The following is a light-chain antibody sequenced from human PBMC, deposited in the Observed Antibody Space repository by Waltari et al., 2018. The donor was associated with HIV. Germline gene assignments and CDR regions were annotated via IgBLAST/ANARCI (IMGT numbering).Light chain of an antibody. CDR2: WAS. CDR1: QIILSSAGNKYF. Sequence: DIVMTQPPECLTVCLGERATLSCKSSQIILSSAGNKYFLAWYQQEPGQPPKSLIYWASTRVAGVPARFSGSDSGTDFTLTISSLRAEDVAVYYCHQYHTTPYTFGQGTKLEI. J-gene: IGKJ2*01. V-gene: IGKV4-1*01. CDR3: HQYHTTPYT.